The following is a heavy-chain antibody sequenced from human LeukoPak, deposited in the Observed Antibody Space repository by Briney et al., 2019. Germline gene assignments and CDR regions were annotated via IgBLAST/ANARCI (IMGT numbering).Heavy chain of an antibody. CDR3: AREYSSSWGDYYYYMDV. D-gene: IGHD6-13*01. V-gene: IGHV4-31*03. CDR1: GGSISSGGYY. J-gene: IGHJ6*03. Sequence: SQTLSLTCTVSGGSISSGGYYWSWIRQHPGKGLEWIGYIYYSGSTYYNPSLKSRVTISVDTSKNQFSLKLSSVTAADTAVYYCAREYSSSWGDYYYYMDVWGKGTTVTVSS. CDR2: IYYSGST.